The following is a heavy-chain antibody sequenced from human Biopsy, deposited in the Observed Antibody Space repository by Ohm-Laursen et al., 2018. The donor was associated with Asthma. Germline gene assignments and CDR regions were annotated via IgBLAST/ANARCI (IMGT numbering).Heavy chain of an antibody. J-gene: IGHJ6*02. CDR2: ISWNSGHI. D-gene: IGHD4-17*01. CDR1: GFSLDDYA. Sequence: SLRLSCAASGFSLDDYAMYWVRQAPGKGLEWVSVISWNSGHIAYADSVKGRFTISRDTAKNSLYLQMNNLRVEDTAFYYCARDFGAGDSDGDDLTLTHYYGTDVWGQGTTVTVYS. V-gene: IGHV3-9*01. CDR3: ARDFGAGDSDGDDLTLTHYYGTDV.